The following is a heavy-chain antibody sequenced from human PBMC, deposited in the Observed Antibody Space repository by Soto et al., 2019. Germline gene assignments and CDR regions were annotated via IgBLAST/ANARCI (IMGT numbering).Heavy chain of an antibody. CDR1: GDTFTEYY. Sequence: QVQLMQSGAEVKKPGASVKVSCKASGDTFTEYYIHWVRQAPGQGLEWMGTVNPSGGHTTYAQHFLGRVXXXXXXXXXXXXXXXXXXXXXXXXXXXXXXXXXXVXVTAALDYWGQGTLVTVSS. V-gene: IGHV1-46*01. J-gene: IGHJ4*02. CDR2: VNPSGGHT. D-gene: IGHD2-21*02. CDR3: XXXXXXVXVTAALDY.